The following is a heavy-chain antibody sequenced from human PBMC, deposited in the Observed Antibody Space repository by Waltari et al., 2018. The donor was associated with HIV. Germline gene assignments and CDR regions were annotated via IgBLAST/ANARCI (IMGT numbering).Heavy chain of an antibody. D-gene: IGHD3-10*01. CDR1: GLPFRTSV. CDR3: ASDYGSGGY. Sequence: ELQLVEPGGGLSTPGGPLSLSCPAPGLPFRTSVLTWVRQAPGKGLEWGSSISSSSSYIYYADSVKGRFTISRDNAKNSLYLQMNSLRAEDTAVYYCASDYGSGGYWGQGTLVTVSS. CDR2: ISSSSSYI. J-gene: IGHJ4*02. V-gene: IGHV3-21*01.